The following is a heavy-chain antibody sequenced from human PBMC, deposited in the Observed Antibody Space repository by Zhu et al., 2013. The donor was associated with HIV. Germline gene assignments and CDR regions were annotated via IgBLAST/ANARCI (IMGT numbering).Heavy chain of an antibody. Sequence: QVQLVQSGAEVKKPGSSVKVSCKASGGTFSSYAISWVRQAPGQGLEWMGGIIPIFGTANYAQKFQGRVTITADKSTSTAYMELSSLRSEDTAVYYCAREMYNTSGGYFYYGMDVWGQGTTVIVSS. J-gene: IGHJ6*02. CDR2: IIPIFGTA. V-gene: IGHV1-69*06. CDR3: AREMYNTSGGYFYYGMDV. CDR1: GGTFSSYA. D-gene: IGHD3-22*01.